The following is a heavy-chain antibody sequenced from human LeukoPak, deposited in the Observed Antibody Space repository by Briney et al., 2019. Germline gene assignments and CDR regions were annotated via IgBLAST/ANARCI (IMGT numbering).Heavy chain of an antibody. V-gene: IGHV4-4*02. CDR1: GGSISSTNW. Sequence: PSETLSLTCAVSGGSISSTNWWSWVRQPPGKGLEWIGEIYHSGLTNYNPSLKSRVTISVDTSKNQFSLKLSSVTAADTAVYYCASQVPAAMGHWYFDLWGRGTLVTVSS. CDR3: ASQVPAAMGHWYFDL. CDR2: IYHSGLT. J-gene: IGHJ2*01. D-gene: IGHD2-2*01.